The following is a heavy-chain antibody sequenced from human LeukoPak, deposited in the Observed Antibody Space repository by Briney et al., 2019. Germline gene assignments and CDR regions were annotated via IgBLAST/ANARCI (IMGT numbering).Heavy chain of an antibody. CDR2: ISAYNGNT. J-gene: IGHJ3*02. V-gene: IGHV1-18*04. CDR1: GYTFTSYG. D-gene: IGHD3-10*01. CDR3: ARDVRLLWFGDTPENGAFDI. Sequence: ASVKVSCKASGYTFTSYGISWVRQAPGQGLEWMGWISAYNGNTNYAQKLQGRVTMTTDISTSTAYMEPRSLRSDDTAVYYCARDVRLLWFGDTPENGAFDIWGQGTMVTVSS.